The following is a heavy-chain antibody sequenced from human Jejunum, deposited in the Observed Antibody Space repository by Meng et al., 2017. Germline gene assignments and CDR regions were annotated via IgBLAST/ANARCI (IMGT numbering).Heavy chain of an antibody. V-gene: IGHV3-23*01. CDR3: AHRAAATKMFDY. CDR2: ISGSGSST. J-gene: IGHJ4*02. CDR1: GFTFNNYA. D-gene: IGHD6-13*01. Sequence: GESLKISCAASGFTFNNYAMSWVRQAPGKGLEWVSTISGSGSSTFYADSVKGRFTISRDNSRNTLYLQMNNLRAEDTAVYYCAHRAAATKMFDYWGQGTLVTVSS.